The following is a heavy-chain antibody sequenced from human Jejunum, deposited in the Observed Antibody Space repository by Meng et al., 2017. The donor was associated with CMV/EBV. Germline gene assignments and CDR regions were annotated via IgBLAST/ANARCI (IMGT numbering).Heavy chain of an antibody. V-gene: IGHV4-59*01. Sequence: SWSWIRQSPRKGLEWIGSVSYSGNTNYNPSLRSRVTISVDTSKTQFSLKLSSVTAADTAVYYCARDCGGGSCYSGGFYYHGLDVWGQGTAVTVSS. J-gene: IGHJ6*02. CDR1: S. CDR3: ARDCGGGSCYSGGFYYHGLDV. CDR2: VSYSGNT. D-gene: IGHD2-15*01.